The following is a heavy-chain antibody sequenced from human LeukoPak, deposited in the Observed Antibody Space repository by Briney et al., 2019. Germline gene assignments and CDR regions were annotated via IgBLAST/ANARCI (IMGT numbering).Heavy chain of an antibody. CDR2: ISGSGGST. J-gene: IGHJ4*02. CDR3: AKAYYDFWSGYYVFDY. CDR1: GFTFSSYA. Sequence: PGGSLRLSCAASGFTFSSYAMSWVRQPPGKGLEWVSAISGSGGSTYYADSVKGRFTISRDNSKNTLYLQMNSLRAEDTAVYYCAKAYYDFWSGYYVFDYWGQGTLVTVSS. D-gene: IGHD3-3*01. V-gene: IGHV3-23*01.